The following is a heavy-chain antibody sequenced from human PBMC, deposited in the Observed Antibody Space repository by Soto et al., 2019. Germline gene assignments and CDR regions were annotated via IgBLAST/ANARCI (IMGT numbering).Heavy chain of an antibody. CDR2: IYYSGST. J-gene: IGHJ6*02. CDR1: GGSISSYY. D-gene: IGHD3-3*01. CDR3: ARQRRGREIFGVVITPYYYYYGMDV. V-gene: IGHV4-59*08. Sequence: SETVSLTCTVSGGSISSYYWSWIRQPPGKGLEWIGYIYYSGSTNYNPSLKSRVTISVDTSKNQFSLKLSSVTAADTAVYYCARQRRGREIFGVVITPYYYYYGMDVWGQGTMVTVSS.